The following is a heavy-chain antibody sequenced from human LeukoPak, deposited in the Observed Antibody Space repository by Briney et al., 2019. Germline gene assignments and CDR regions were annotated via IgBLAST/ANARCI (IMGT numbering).Heavy chain of an antibody. CDR1: GFTFSSYA. J-gene: IGHJ4*02. D-gene: IGHD4-17*01. Sequence: AGGSLRLSCAASGFTFSSYAMSWVRQAPGKGLEWVSDINGSGGSTYYADSVKGRFTISRDNLKNTLYLQMNSLRAEDTAVYYCARDLGDYGNYWGQGTLVTVSS. CDR2: INGSGGST. V-gene: IGHV3-23*01. CDR3: ARDLGDYGNY.